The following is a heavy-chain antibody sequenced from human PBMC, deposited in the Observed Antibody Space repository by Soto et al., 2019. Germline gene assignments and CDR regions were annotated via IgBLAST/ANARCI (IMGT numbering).Heavy chain of an antibody. CDR1: GGSISSYY. D-gene: IGHD3-9*01. V-gene: IGHV4-59*01. Sequence: QVQLQESGPGLVKPSETLSLTCTVSGGSISSYYWSWIRQPPGKGLEWIGYIYYSGSTNYNPSLKSRVTISVDTSKNQCSLKLSSVTAADTAVYYCARGLYYDILTGSSAFDIWGQGTMVTVSS. CDR3: ARGLYYDILTGSSAFDI. CDR2: IYYSGST. J-gene: IGHJ3*02.